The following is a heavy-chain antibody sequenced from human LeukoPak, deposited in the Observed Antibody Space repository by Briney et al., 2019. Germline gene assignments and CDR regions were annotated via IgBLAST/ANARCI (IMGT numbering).Heavy chain of an antibody. CDR2: ISGSGGST. Sequence: QPGGFLRLSCAASGFTFSSYAMNWVRQTPGKGLEWVSVISGSGGSTNYADSVKGRFTISRDNSKNTLYLQMNSLRAEDTAVYYCAKDGRSGGYNYGIFEYWGQGTLVTVSS. J-gene: IGHJ4*02. V-gene: IGHV3-23*01. CDR3: AKDGRSGGYNYGIFEY. CDR1: GFTFSSYA. D-gene: IGHD5-18*01.